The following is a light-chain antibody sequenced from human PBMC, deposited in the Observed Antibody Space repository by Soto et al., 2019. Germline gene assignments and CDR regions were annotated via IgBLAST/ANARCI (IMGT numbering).Light chain of an antibody. CDR1: QSISSW. J-gene: IGKJ1*01. Sequence: DIQITQSPSTLSSTVGDRVPITCRASQSISSWLAWYQQKPGKAPKVLIYDASTLESGFPSRFSGGGSGTEFTLTISSXQPDDFATYYCQQYNTYSRTFGQGTKVDTK. CDR2: DAS. V-gene: IGKV1-5*01. CDR3: QQYNTYSRT.